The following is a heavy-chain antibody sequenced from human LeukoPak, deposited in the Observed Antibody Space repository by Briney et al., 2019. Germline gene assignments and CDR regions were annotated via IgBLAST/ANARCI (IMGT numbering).Heavy chain of an antibody. CDR3: TTCGGDCFFNY. CDR2: IRSKPAGETT. CDR1: GFTFSNAW. D-gene: IGHD2-21*02. V-gene: IGHV3-15*01. Sequence: AGGSLRLSCAASGFTFSNAWMNWVRQAPGEGLEWVGRIRSKPAGETTSCAAPVKGRFTISRDDSRNTLYLQMNSLKTEDTAVYYCTTCGGDCFFNYWGQGTLVTVSS. J-gene: IGHJ4*02.